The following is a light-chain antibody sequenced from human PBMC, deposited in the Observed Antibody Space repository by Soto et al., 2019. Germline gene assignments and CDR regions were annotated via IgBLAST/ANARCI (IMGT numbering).Light chain of an antibody. CDR3: QSYDSSLSGWV. CDR2: GNS. J-gene: IGLJ3*02. V-gene: IGLV1-40*01. CDR1: SSNIGAGYD. Sequence: QSVLTQPPSASGTPGQRVTISCFGSSSNIGAGYDVHWYQQLPGTAPKLLIYGNSNRPSGVPDRFSGSKSGTSASLAITGLQAEDEADYYCQSYDSSLSGWVFGGGTKLTVL.